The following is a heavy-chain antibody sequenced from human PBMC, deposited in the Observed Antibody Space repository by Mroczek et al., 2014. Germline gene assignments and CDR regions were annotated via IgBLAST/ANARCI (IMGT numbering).Heavy chain of an antibody. CDR3: ARAEGPGDFWSGRTDYYYYYMDV. Sequence: VQLLESGAEVKKPGSSVKVSCKASGGTFSSYAISWVRQAPGQGLEWMGGIIPIFGTANYAQKFQGRVTITADESTSTAYMELSSLRSEDTAVYYCARAEGPGDFWSGRTDYYYYYMDVWGKGTTVTVSS. CDR2: IIPIFGTA. D-gene: IGHD3-3*01. CDR1: GGTFSSYA. V-gene: IGHV1-69*01. J-gene: IGHJ6*03.